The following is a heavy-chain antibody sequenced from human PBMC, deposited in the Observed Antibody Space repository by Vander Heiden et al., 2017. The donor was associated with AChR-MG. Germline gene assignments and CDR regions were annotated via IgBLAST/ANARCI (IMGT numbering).Heavy chain of an antibody. CDR2: IYYSGST. D-gene: IGHD3-16*02. V-gene: IGHV4-30-4*01. CDR3: ARVRGANYDYVWGSYRDYYYYGMDV. Sequence: QVQLQESGPGLVKPSQTLSLTRTVSGGSISSGDYYWSWIRPPPGKGLEWIGYIYYSGSTYYNPSLKSRVTISVDTSKNQFSLKLSSVTAADTAVYYCARVRGANYDYVWGSYRDYYYYGMDVWGQGTTVTVSS. CDR1: GGSISSGDYY. J-gene: IGHJ6*02.